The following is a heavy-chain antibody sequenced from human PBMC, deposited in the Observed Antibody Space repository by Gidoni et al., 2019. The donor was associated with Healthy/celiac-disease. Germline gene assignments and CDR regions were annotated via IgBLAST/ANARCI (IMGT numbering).Heavy chain of an antibody. CDR1: GYSFTSYW. D-gene: IGHD5-18*01. CDR2: IYPGDSDT. Sequence: EVQLVQSGAEVKKPGESLKISCKGSGYSFTSYWIGWVRQMPGKGLEWMGIIYPGDSDTRYSPSFQGQVTISADKSISTAYLQWSSLKASDTAMYYCARQGPDTAMVTSYFDLWGRGTLVTVSS. J-gene: IGHJ2*01. V-gene: IGHV5-51*01. CDR3: ARQGPDTAMVTSYFDL.